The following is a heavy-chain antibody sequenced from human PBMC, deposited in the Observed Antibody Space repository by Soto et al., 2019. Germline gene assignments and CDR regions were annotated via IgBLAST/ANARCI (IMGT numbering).Heavy chain of an antibody. CDR3: ARGGCSGGSCALGY. Sequence: QVQLVQSGAEVKKPGASVKVSCKASGYTFTTYAMHWVRQAPGQRLEWMGWINAGNGNTKYSQKFQGRVTLTRDTSASTGYLELSSLRSEDTAVYYCARGGCSGGSCALGYWGQGTLVTVSS. V-gene: IGHV1-3*01. J-gene: IGHJ4*02. CDR1: GYTFTTYA. CDR2: INAGNGNT. D-gene: IGHD2-15*01.